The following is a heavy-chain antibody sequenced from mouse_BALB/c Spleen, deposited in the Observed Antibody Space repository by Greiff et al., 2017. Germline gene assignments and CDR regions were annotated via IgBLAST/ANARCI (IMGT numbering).Heavy chain of an antibody. CDR2: INSNGGST. D-gene: IGHD2-3*01. J-gene: IGHJ3*01. Sequence: EVQLVESGGGLVQPGGSLKLSCAASGFTFSSYGMSWVRQTPDKRLELVATINSNGGSTYYPDSVKGRFTISRDNAKNTLYLQMSSLKSEDTAMYYCARDGGYYILVFAYWGQGTLVTVSA. V-gene: IGHV5-6-3*01. CDR1: GFTFSSYG. CDR3: ARDGGYYILVFAY.